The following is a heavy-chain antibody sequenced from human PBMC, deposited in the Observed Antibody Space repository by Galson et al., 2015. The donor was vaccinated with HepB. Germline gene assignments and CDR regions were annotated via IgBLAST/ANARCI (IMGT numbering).Heavy chain of an antibody. D-gene: IGHD6-19*01. CDR3: ARDKGGWPDY. CDR2: ITPTSSTM. V-gene: IGHV3-48*02. Sequence: SLRLSCAASGFTFSSYSMNWVRQAPGKGLECIAYITPTSSTMYYVDSVKGRFTISRDNAKNSLYLQMNSLRDVDTAVYYCARDKGGWPDYWGQGTLVTVSS. CDR1: GFTFSSYS. J-gene: IGHJ4*02.